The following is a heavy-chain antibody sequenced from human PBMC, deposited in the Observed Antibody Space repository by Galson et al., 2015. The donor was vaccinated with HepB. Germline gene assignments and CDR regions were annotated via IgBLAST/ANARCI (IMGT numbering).Heavy chain of an antibody. CDR1: GGSISSGSYY. CDR2: IYTSGST. CDR3: ARVSPAAIGSSAFDI. J-gene: IGHJ3*02. D-gene: IGHD2-2*01. V-gene: IGHV4-61*02. Sequence: LSLTCTVSGGSISSGSYYWSWIRQPAGKGLEWIGRIYTSGSTNYNPSLKSRVTMSVDTSKNQFSLKLSSVTAAGTAVYFCARVSPAAIGSSAFDIWGQGTMVTVSS.